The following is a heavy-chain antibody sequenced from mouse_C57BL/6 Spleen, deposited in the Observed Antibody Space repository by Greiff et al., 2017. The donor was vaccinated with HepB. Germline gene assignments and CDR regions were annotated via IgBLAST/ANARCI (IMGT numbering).Heavy chain of an antibody. Sequence: EVQRVESEGGLVQPGSSMKLSCTASGFTFSDYYMAWVRQVPEKGLEWVANINYDGSSTYYLDSLKSRFIISRDNAKNILYLQMSSLKSEDTATYYCAREDYGYVAYWGQGTLVTVSA. V-gene: IGHV5-16*01. CDR3: AREDYGYVAY. CDR1: GFTFSDYY. J-gene: IGHJ3*01. D-gene: IGHD2-2*01. CDR2: INYDGSST.